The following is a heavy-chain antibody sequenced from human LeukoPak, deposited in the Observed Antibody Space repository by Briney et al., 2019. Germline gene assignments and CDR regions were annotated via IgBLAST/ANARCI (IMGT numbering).Heavy chain of an antibody. Sequence: GGSLRLSCAASGFTFDDYTMHWVRQAPGKGLEWVSLISWDGGSAYYADSVKGRFTISRDNSKNSLYLQMNSLRTEDTALYYCASLSSSWYGWGQGTLVTVSS. D-gene: IGHD6-13*01. CDR3: ASLSSSWYG. V-gene: IGHV3-43*01. J-gene: IGHJ4*02. CDR2: ISWDGGSA. CDR1: GFTFDDYT.